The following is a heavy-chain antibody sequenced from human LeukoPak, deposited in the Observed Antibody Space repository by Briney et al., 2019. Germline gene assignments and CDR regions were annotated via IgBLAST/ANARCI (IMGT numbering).Heavy chain of an antibody. D-gene: IGHD6-19*01. Sequence: ASVKVYCKASGYSFSSYYMHWVRQAPGQGLEWMGGIIPAFGRADYAEKFRDRITITADETTSTAYMEVRSLTSEDTAVYYCARGGSYTTGWYADYWGQGTQVAVSS. CDR1: GYSFSSYY. CDR3: ARGGSYTTGWYADY. CDR2: IIPAFGRA. V-gene: IGHV1-69*13. J-gene: IGHJ4*02.